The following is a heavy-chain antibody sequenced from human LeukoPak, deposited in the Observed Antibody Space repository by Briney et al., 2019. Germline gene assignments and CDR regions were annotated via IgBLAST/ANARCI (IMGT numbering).Heavy chain of an antibody. D-gene: IGHD1-1*01. V-gene: IGHV3-23*01. Sequence: GGSLRLSCTASGFTFSSYAMNWVRQAPGKGLEWVSGIGAGGTFTYYADSVKGRFTISRDNSKNTLYLQMSSLRAEDTAVYYCVVQGWVFRAPTQYYFDYWGQGTLVTVSS. J-gene: IGHJ4*02. CDR3: VVQGWVFRAPTQYYFDY. CDR1: GFTFSSYA. CDR2: IGAGGTFT.